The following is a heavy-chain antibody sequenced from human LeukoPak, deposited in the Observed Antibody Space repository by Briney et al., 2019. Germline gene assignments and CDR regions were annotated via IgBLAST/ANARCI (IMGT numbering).Heavy chain of an antibody. J-gene: IGHJ4*02. Sequence: GGSLRLSCAASGFTFNNAWMNWVRQVPGKGLEWVGRVKSKADGGTTNYAAPVEGRFTISRDDSENTLYLQMNSLKTEDTAVYYCTSDPRIGRYFDYWGQGTLVTVSS. CDR2: VKSKADGGTT. V-gene: IGHV3-15*01. D-gene: IGHD1-26*01. CDR3: TSDPRIGRYFDY. CDR1: GFTFNNAW.